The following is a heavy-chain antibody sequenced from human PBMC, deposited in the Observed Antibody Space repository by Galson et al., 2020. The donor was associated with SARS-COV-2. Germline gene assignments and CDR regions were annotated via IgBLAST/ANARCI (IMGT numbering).Heavy chain of an antibody. CDR1: GFTFSKSW. CDR3: TRANYLRGHFDS. D-gene: IGHD3-10*01. Sequence: GESLKISCTASGFTFSKSWMHWVRQGPGKGLVWVSRINTDGTRITYADSVKGRFTISRDNAKNTLYLQMNSLRAEDTAVYYCTRANYLRGHFDSWGQGTLITVSS. J-gene: IGHJ4*02. CDR2: INTDGTRI. V-gene: IGHV3-74*01.